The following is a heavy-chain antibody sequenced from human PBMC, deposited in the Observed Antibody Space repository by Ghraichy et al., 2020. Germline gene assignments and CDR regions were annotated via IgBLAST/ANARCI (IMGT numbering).Heavy chain of an antibody. J-gene: IGHJ4*01. CDR2: IYHSGTT. V-gene: IGHV4-39*01. Sequence: SETLSLTCNVSGGPISSSEYYWSWIRQAPGKGLVWIGTIYHSGTTYYSPALRRRATISLATSKNQFSLKMTSVTAADTAVYYCARRPYYGLGSYYEYWGHGLLVTVAS. CDR1: GGPISSSEYY. D-gene: IGHD3-10*01. CDR3: ARRPYYGLGSYYEY.